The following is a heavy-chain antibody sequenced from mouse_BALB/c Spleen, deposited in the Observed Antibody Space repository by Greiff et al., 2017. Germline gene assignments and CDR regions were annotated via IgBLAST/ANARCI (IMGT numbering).Heavy chain of an antibody. D-gene: IGHD1-1*01. J-gene: IGHJ3*01. CDR3: ASLLLLRFAY. V-gene: IGHV5-6*01. Sequence: EVQLVESGGDLVKPGGSLKLSCAASGFTFSSYGMSWVRQTPDKRLEWVATISSGGSYTYYPDSVKGRFTISRDNAKNTLYLQMSSLKSEDTAMYYCASLLLLRFAYWGQGTLVTVSA. CDR1: GFTFSSYG. CDR2: ISSGGSYT.